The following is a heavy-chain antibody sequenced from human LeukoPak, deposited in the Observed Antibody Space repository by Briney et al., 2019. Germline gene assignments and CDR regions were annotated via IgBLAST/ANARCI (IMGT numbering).Heavy chain of an antibody. D-gene: IGHD1-14*01. CDR2: TNPNSGNT. CDR3: ARGPRNDP. CDR1: GYTFTGYY. V-gene: IGHV1-8*02. Sequence: ASVKVSCKASGYTFTGYYMHWVRQAPGQGLEWMGWTNPNSGNTAYAQKFQGRVTMTRDTSISTAYMELSGLKSDDTAVYFCARGPRNDPWGQGTLVTVSS. J-gene: IGHJ5*02.